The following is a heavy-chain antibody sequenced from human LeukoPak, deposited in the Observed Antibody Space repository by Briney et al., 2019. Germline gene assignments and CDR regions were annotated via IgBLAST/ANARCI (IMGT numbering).Heavy chain of an antibody. CDR2: IYYSGST. Sequence: SETLSLTCTVSGGSISSYYWSWIRQPPGKGLEWIGYIYYSGSTNCNPSLKSRVTISVDTSKNQFSLKLSSVTAADTAVYYCARHRIHYYYGMDVWGQGTTVTVSS. V-gene: IGHV4-59*08. CDR3: ARHRIHYYYGMDV. CDR1: GGSISSYY. J-gene: IGHJ6*02. D-gene: IGHD1-14*01.